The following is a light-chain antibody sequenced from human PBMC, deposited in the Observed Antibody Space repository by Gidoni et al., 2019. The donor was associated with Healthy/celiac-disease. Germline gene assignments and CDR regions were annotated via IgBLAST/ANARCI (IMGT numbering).Light chain of an antibody. Sequence: PPPRAVAPSESATRSCMASQSVSSNFAWYQQKPGQAPRLLIYGASTRATGIPARFSGSGSGTEFTLTISSLQSEDFAVYYCQQYNNWPPLTFGGGTKVEIK. V-gene: IGKV3-15*01. CDR1: QSVSSN. J-gene: IGKJ4*01. CDR3: QQYNNWPPLT. CDR2: GAS.